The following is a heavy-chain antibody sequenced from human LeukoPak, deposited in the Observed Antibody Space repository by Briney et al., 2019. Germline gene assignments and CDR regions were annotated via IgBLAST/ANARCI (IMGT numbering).Heavy chain of an antibody. J-gene: IGHJ4*02. D-gene: IGHD2-15*01. CDR1: GGSFSGYY. CDR2: INHSGST. V-gene: IGHV4-34*01. CDR3: ARGLNKYCSGGSCYSGS. Sequence: SETLSLNCAVYGGSFSGYYWSWIRQPPGKGLEWIGEINHSGSTNYNPSLKSRVTISVDTSKNQFSLKLSSVTAADTAVYYCARGLNKYCSGGSCYSGSWGQGTLVTVSS.